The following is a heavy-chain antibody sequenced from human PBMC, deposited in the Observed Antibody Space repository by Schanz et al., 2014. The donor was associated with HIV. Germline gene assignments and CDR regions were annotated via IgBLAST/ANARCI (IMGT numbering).Heavy chain of an antibody. V-gene: IGHV1-69*05. CDR2: FIPIFGTT. Sequence: QVQLEQSGGEVRKPGSSVKVSCKASGGTFSSYAISWVRQAPGQGLEWMGGFIPIFGTTNYAQKFQGRITLTTDSPTNTAYLELRSLTSDDTAVYYCAREYSTWDRHFDYWGQGTLVTVSP. D-gene: IGHD5-18*01. CDR1: GGTFSSYA. J-gene: IGHJ4*02. CDR3: AREYSTWDRHFDY.